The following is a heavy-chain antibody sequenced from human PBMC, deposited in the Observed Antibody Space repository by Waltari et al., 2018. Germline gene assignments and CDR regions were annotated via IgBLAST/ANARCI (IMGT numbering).Heavy chain of an antibody. Sequence: QVQLQESGPGLVKPSETLSLTCTVSGGSISGYYWSWIRQPPGKGLELIGYIYYDGSTNYSPSLNMLFTISVDTSKNQFSVTLTSVTTADTAVYYCARDEDDISEGYHYYYMDVWGKGTTVTVTS. CDR3: ARDEDDISEGYHYYYMDV. D-gene: IGHD3-9*01. J-gene: IGHJ6*03. V-gene: IGHV4-59*01. CDR1: GGSISGYY. CDR2: IYYDGST.